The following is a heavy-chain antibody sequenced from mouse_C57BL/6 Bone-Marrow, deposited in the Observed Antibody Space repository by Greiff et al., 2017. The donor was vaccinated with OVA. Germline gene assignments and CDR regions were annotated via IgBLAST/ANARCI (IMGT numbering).Heavy chain of an antibody. V-gene: IGHV1-80*01. D-gene: IGHD2-2*01. CDR3: ARGGLRQRAWFAY. Sequence: VQLQESGAELVKPGASVKISCKASGYAFSSYWMNWVKQRPGKGLEWIGQIYPGDGDTNYNGKFKGKATLTAAKSSSTAYMQLSSLTAEDSAVYFCARGGLRQRAWFAYWGQGTLVTVSA. CDR1: GYAFSSYW. CDR2: IYPGDGDT. J-gene: IGHJ3*01.